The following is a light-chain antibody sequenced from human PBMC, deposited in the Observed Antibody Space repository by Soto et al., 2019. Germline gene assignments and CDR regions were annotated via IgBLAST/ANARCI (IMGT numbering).Light chain of an antibody. J-gene: IGKJ1*01. CDR2: HAS. Sequence: EIVLTQSPGTLSLSPGERATLSCRASRSVSSSFLAWYQQKSGQAPRLLIYHASSRATGIPDRFSAIGSGTDFPLTISRVEPEDFAVYFCQQYGSSPWTFGQATKVEIK. CDR1: RSVSSSF. CDR3: QQYGSSPWT. V-gene: IGKV3-20*01.